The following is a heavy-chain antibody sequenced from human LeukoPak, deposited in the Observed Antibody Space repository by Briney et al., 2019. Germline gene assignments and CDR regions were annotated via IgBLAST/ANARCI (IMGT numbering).Heavy chain of an antibody. CDR2: INPNSGGT. D-gene: IGHD3-10*01. CDR1: GYTFTSYA. J-gene: IGHJ4*02. V-gene: IGHV1-2*04. CDR3: ARARGYGSGTYSDY. Sequence: ASVKVSCKASGYTFTSYAMNWVRQAPGQGLEWMGCINPNSGGTNYAQKFQGWVTMTRDTSISTAYMELIRLKSDDTAVYYCARARGYGSGTYSDYWGQGTPVTVSS.